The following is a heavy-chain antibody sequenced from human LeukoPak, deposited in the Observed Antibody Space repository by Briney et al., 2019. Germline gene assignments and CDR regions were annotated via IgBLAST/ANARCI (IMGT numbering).Heavy chain of an antibody. CDR1: GYIFTRYG. CDR3: ARDFFHGHCSGLSCFLLDY. V-gene: IGHV1-18*04. D-gene: IGHD2-15*01. J-gene: IGHJ4*02. Sequence: ASVKVSCKASGYIFTRYGISCVRQAPGQRLEWMGWISAHYGNTNYAQKFQDRVTMPTDTSTNTAYMELRSLRPDDTAVYYCARDFFHGHCSGLSCFLLDYWGQGSLVTVSS. CDR2: ISAHYGNT.